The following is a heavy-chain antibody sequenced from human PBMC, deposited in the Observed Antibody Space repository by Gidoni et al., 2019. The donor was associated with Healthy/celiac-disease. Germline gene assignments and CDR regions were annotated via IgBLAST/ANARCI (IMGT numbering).Heavy chain of an antibody. D-gene: IGHD3-22*01. CDR3: ARQITMTCFDY. J-gene: IGHJ4*02. CDR2: IYYSGST. CDR1: GGSISSSSYY. Sequence: QLQLQESGPGLVKPSETLSLTCTVSGGSISSSSYYWGWIRQPPGKGLEWIGSIYYSGSTYYNPSLKSRVTISVDTSKNQFSLKLSSVTAADTAVYYCARQITMTCFDYWGQGTLVTVSS. V-gene: IGHV4-39*01.